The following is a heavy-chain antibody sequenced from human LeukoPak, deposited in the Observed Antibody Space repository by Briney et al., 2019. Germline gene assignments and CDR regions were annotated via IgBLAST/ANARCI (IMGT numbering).Heavy chain of an antibody. CDR3: AKLYCSSTSCSRGGYFDY. CDR2: ISGIGGIT. CDR1: GFTFSSYA. Sequence: GGSLRLSCAASGFTFSSYAMSWVRQAPGKGLEWVSIISGIGGITYYPDSVKGRFTISRDNSKNTLYLQMNSLRAEDTAVYYCAKLYCSSTSCSRGGYFDYWGRGTLVTVSS. V-gene: IGHV3-23*01. D-gene: IGHD2-2*01. J-gene: IGHJ4*02.